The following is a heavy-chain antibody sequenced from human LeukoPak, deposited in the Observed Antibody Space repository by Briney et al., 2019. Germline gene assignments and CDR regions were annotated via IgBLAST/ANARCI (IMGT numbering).Heavy chain of an antibody. D-gene: IGHD1-7*01. CDR3: ARAYITGTSRCYFEY. CDR2: IYYSGST. CDR1: GGSIAGGNYY. J-gene: IGHJ4*02. V-gene: IGHV4-39*07. Sequence: SETLSLTCTVSGGSIAGGNYYWGWIRQPPGKGLEWIGNIYYSGSTYYNPSLKSRVTMSIDTSKNQFSLKLSSVTAADSAVYYCARAYITGTSRCYFEYWGQGTLVTVSS.